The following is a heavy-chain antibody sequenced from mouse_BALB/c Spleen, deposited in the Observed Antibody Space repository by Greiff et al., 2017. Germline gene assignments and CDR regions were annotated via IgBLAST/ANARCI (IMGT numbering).Heavy chain of an antibody. V-gene: IGHV5-6*01. CDR1: GFTFSSYG. CDR2: ISSGGSYT. Sequence: DVQLQESGGDLVKPGGSLKLSCAASGFTFSSYGMSWVRQTPDKRLEWVATISSGGSYTYYPDSVKGRFTISRDNAKNTLYLQMSSLKSEDTAMYYCARQGYYGSKDYWGQGTTLTVSS. J-gene: IGHJ2*01. D-gene: IGHD1-1*01. CDR3: ARQGYYGSKDY.